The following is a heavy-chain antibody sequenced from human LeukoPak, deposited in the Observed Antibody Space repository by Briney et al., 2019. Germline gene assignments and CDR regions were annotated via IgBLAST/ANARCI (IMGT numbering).Heavy chain of an antibody. CDR3: ATGGSNFDY. Sequence: GGSLRLSCAASGLTVSSNYMSWVRQAPGKGLEWVSSISSSSSYIYYADSVKGRFTISRDNAKNSLYLQMNSLRAEDTAVYYCATGGSNFDYWGQGTLVTVSS. J-gene: IGHJ4*02. V-gene: IGHV3-21*01. CDR1: GLTVSSNY. CDR2: ISSSSSYI. D-gene: IGHD1-26*01.